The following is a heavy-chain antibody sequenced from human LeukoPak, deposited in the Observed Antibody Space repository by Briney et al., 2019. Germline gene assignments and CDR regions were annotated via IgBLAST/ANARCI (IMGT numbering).Heavy chain of an antibody. CDR2: ISYDGSNK. J-gene: IGHJ4*02. CDR1: GFTFSSYA. D-gene: IGHD1-26*01. Sequence: GGSLRLSCAASGFTFSSYAMHWVRQAPGKGLEWVAVISYDGSNKYYADSVKGRFTISRDNSKNTLYLQMNSLRAEDTAVYYCATVGATTFSYFDYWGQGTLVTVSS. CDR3: ATVGATTFSYFDY. V-gene: IGHV3-30-3*01.